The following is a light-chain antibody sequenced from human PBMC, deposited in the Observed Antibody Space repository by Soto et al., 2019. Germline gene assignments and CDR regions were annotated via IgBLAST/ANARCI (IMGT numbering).Light chain of an antibody. Sequence: QSVLTQPPSASGTPGQRVTISCSGSSSNIGSNTVSWYQQRPGTAPTLLIYYNNQRPSGVPDRFSGSKSGTSASLAISGLQSEDEAHYYCAAWDDSLYGWVLGGGTK. V-gene: IGLV1-44*01. CDR2: YNN. J-gene: IGLJ3*02. CDR3: AAWDDSLYGWV. CDR1: SSNIGSNT.